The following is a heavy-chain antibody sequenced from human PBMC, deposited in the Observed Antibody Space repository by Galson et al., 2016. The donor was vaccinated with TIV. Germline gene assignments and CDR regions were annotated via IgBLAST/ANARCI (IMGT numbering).Heavy chain of an antibody. CDR2: ISSSSHSI. CDR1: GFTFSNYN. V-gene: IGHV3-21*04. J-gene: IGHJ6*03. CDR3: ARDGVVDTSMDYYYYYYLDV. D-gene: IGHD5-18*01. Sequence: SLRLSCAASGFTFSNYNMNWVRQAPWKGLEWVSSISSSSHSIYYADSVKGRFTVSRDNGKNSLYLQMNSLRGEDTALYYCARDGVVDTSMDYYYYYYLDVWGKGTTVTVSS.